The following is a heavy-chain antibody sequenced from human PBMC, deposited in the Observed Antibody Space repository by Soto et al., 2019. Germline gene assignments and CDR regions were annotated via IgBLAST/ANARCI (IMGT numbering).Heavy chain of an antibody. CDR2: INPSGGST. CDR1: GYTFTSYY. Sequence: ASVKVSCKASGYTFTSYYMHWVRQAPGQGLEWMGIINPSGGSTSYAQKFQGRVTMTRDTSTSTVYMEPSSLRSEDTAVYYCARSYGTIFGVVTTFDYWGQGTLVTVSS. D-gene: IGHD3-3*01. CDR3: ARSYGTIFGVVTTFDY. J-gene: IGHJ4*02. V-gene: IGHV1-46*01.